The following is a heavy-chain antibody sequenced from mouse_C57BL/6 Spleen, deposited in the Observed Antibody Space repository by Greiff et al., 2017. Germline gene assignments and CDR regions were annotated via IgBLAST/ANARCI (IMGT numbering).Heavy chain of an antibody. CDR1: GYTFTDYE. CDR2: IDPETGGT. J-gene: IGHJ2*01. D-gene: IGHD1-1*01. Sequence: LVESGAELVRPGASVTLSCKASGYTFTDYEMHWVKQTPVHGLEWIGAIDPETGGTAYNQKFKGKAILTADKSSSTAYMELRSLTSEDSAVYYCTRVDYYYGSSPCDYWGQGTTLTVSS. CDR3: TRVDYYYGSSPCDY. V-gene: IGHV1-15*01.